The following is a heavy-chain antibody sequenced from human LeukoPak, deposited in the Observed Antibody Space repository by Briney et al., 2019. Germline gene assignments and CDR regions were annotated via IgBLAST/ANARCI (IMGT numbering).Heavy chain of an antibody. CDR2: IYYSGST. D-gene: IGHD6-13*01. CDR1: GGSINNANYY. Sequence: PSETLSLTCTVSGGSINNANYYWSWIRQPPGKGLEWIGYIYYSGSTYYNPSLKSRVAISVDTSKNQFSLKLSSVTAADTAVYYCARTEIAAAGTRYFQHWGQGTLVTVSS. V-gene: IGHV4-30-4*01. CDR3: ARTEIAAAGTRYFQH. J-gene: IGHJ1*01.